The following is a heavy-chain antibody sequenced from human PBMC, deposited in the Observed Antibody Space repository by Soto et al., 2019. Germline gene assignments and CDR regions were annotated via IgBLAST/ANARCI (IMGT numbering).Heavy chain of an antibody. D-gene: IGHD2-15*01. J-gene: IGHJ3*02. CDR3: ARARDIVVAVADPGAFDI. Sequence: SETLSLTCTVSGGSISSYYWSWIRQPPGKGLEWIGYIYYSGSTNYNPSLKSRVTISVDASKNQFSLKLSSVTAADTAVYYCARARDIVVAVADPGAFDIWGQGTMVTVS. CDR2: IYYSGST. CDR1: GGSISSYY. V-gene: IGHV4-59*01.